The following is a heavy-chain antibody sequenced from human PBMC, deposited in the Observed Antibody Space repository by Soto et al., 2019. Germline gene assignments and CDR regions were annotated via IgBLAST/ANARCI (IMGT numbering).Heavy chain of an antibody. J-gene: IGHJ4*02. CDR3: ARGSAALDY. CDR1: GFTFSSFW. CDR2: IKQDGSEK. V-gene: IGHV3-7*03. Sequence: LRLSCAASGFTFSSFWMNWVRQAPGKGLEWVANIKQDGSEKYYVDSVKGRFTISRDNAKNSLYLQMNSLRAEDTAVYYCARGSAALDYWGQGTLVTVSS.